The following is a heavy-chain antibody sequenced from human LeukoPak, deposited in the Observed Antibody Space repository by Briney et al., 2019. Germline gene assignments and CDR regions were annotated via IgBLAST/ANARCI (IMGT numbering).Heavy chain of an antibody. CDR3: AGGEVFDY. CDR2: IYSGDST. J-gene: IGHJ4*02. CDR1: GFTVSSNY. D-gene: IGHD1-26*01. V-gene: IGHV3-66*01. Sequence: GGSLRLSCAVSGFTVSSNYMSWVRQAPGKGLEWVSIIYSGDSTFYADSVKGRYTISRDNSNTLYPQMNSLRAEDTAVYYCAGGEVFDYWGQGTLVTVSS.